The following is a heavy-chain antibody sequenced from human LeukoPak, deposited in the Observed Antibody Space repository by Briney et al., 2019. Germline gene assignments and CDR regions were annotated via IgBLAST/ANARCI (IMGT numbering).Heavy chain of an antibody. CDR2: IYHSGST. CDR1: GGSISSSNW. D-gene: IGHD3-10*01. Sequence: SETLSLTCAVSGGSISSSNWWSWVRQPPGKGLEWIGEIYHSGSTNYNPSLKSRVTISVDKSKNQFSLKLSSVTAADTAVYYCARHPITMVRGAIISYGMDVWGQGTTVTVSS. CDR3: ARHPITMVRGAIISYGMDV. V-gene: IGHV4-4*02. J-gene: IGHJ6*02.